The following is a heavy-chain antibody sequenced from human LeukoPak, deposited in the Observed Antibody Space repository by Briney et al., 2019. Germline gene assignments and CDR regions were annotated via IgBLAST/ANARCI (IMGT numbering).Heavy chain of an antibody. CDR2: ITGTGGST. CDR3: AKVGGQRIQLWPHDY. CDR1: GFTFSNYA. Sequence: GGSLRLSCAASGFTFSNYAMSWVRQAPGRGLDWVSGITGTGGSTYYADSVKGRFTMSRGNSKKTLDLQMNSLRAEDTAVYYCAKVGGQRIQLWPHDYWGQGTLVTVSS. J-gene: IGHJ4*02. V-gene: IGHV3-23*01. D-gene: IGHD5-18*01.